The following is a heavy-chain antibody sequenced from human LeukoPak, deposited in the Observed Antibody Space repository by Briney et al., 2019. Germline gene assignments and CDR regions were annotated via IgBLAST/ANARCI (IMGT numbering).Heavy chain of an antibody. J-gene: IGHJ4*02. CDR1: GFTFSSYN. CDR2: IRTDGTTI. CDR3: ARSYCSSTTCYPIDH. V-gene: IGHV3-48*04. D-gene: IGHD2-2*01. Sequence: GGLRLSCAASGFTFSSYNMNWVRQAPGKGLEWVSHIRTDGTTISYAEFVKGRFTITRDNANNSLSVQMNSRRAGETAVYYCARSYCSSTTCYPIDHWGQETLLTVSS.